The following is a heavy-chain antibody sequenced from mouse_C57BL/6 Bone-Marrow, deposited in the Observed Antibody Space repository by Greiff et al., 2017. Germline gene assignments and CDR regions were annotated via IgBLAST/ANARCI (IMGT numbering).Heavy chain of an antibody. V-gene: IGHV1-69*01. CDR1: GYTFTSYW. CDR2: IDPSDSYT. J-gene: IGHJ4*01. Sequence: QVQLQQPGAELVMPGASVKLSCKASGYTFTSYWMHWVKQRPGQGLEWIGEIDPSDSYTNYNQKFKGKSTLTVDKSSSTAYMQLSSLTSEDSAVYYCARGGCYAMDYWGQGTSVTVSS. CDR3: ARGGCYAMDY.